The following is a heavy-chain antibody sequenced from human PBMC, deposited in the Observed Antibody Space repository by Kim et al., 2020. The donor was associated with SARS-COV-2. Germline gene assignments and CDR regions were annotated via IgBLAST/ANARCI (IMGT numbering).Heavy chain of an antibody. J-gene: IGHJ4*02. CDR3: ATAGSRESSGWYNK. CDR1: GFTFSTYG. Sequence: GGSLRLSCAASGFTFSTYGMNWVRQAPGKGLEWVSYIGSGGRTMYYTASVKGRFTISRDNARNSLYLQMNSLRDEDTAVYYCATAGSRESSGWYNKWGQGTLVTVSS. CDR2: IGSGGRTM. D-gene: IGHD6-19*01. V-gene: IGHV3-48*02.